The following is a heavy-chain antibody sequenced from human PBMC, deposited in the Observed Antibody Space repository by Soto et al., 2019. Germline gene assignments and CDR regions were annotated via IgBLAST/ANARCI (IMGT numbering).Heavy chain of an antibody. Sequence: ASVKVSCNASGYTFTGYYMHWVRQAPGQGLEWMGWINPNSGGTNYAQKFQGRVTMTRDTSISTAYMELSRLRSDDTAVYYCARGGIGSGWYRGNYWGQGTLVTVSS. CDR1: GYTFTGYY. V-gene: IGHV1-2*02. CDR2: INPNSGGT. CDR3: ARGGIGSGWYRGNY. D-gene: IGHD6-19*01. J-gene: IGHJ4*02.